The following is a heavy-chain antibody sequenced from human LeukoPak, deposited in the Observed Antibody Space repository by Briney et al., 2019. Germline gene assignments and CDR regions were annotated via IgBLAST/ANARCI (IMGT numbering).Heavy chain of an antibody. CDR3: ARDNGFYFVAGTFDY. CDR2: ISYDGSNK. Sequence: GGSLRLSWSASGLTFSSYAMHRVRQAPGKGLEWVAVISYDGSNKYYADFVKGRFTISRDNSKNTLYLQMNSLRAEDTAVYYCARDNGFYFVAGTFDYWGQGTLVTVSS. J-gene: IGHJ4*02. CDR1: GLTFSSYA. D-gene: IGHD6-19*01. V-gene: IGHV3-30*04.